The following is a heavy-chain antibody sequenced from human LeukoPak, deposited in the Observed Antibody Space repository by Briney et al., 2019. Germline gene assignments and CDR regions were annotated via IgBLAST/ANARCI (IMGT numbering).Heavy chain of an antibody. J-gene: IGHJ4*02. CDR3: AKDRNNENVPIVVVITPGDY. D-gene: IGHD3-22*01. V-gene: IGHV3-30*18. CDR2: ISYDGSNK. Sequence: PGRSLRLSCAASGFIFSSYGMHWVRQAPGKGLEWVAVISYDGSNKYYADSVKGRFTISRDNSKNTLYLQMNSLRAEDTAVYYCAKDRNNENVPIVVVITPGDYWGQGTLVTVSS. CDR1: GFIFSSYG.